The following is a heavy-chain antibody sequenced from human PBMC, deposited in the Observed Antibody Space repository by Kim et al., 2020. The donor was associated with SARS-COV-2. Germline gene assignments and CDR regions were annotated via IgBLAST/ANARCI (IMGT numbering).Heavy chain of an antibody. Sequence: GGSLRLSCAASGFSFSTYDMTWVRQAPGKGLEWVSSISGSGDRTYYADSVRGRFTISRDYSNSTLYLQMNSLRAEDTAVYYCAREDVPAARRGFDCWGQGSLVTVSA. V-gene: IGHV3-23*01. CDR3: AREDVPAARRGFDC. CDR1: GFSFSTYD. D-gene: IGHD2-2*01. CDR2: ISGSGDRT. J-gene: IGHJ4*02.